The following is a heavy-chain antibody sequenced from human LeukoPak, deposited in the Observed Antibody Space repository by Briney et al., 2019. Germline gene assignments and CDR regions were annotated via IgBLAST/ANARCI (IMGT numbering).Heavy chain of an antibody. V-gene: IGHV4-39*01. CDR3: ARKATITAIYHGNWFDP. D-gene: IGHD5-24*01. J-gene: IGHJ5*02. Sequence: PSETLSLTCTVSGGSISSSSYFWGWIRQPPGKGLEWIGSIYYTGTTYYNPSLKSRVTISIDTSNHQFSLKLSSVTAADTAVYYCARKATITAIYHGNWFDPWGQGILVTVSS. CDR2: IYYTGTT. CDR1: GGSISSSSYF.